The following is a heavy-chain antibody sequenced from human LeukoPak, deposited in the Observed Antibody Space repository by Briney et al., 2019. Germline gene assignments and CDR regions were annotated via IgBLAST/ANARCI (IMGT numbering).Heavy chain of an antibody. V-gene: IGHV4-39*07. D-gene: IGHD3-22*01. J-gene: IGHJ4*02. CDR1: GGSISSSSYY. CDR2: IYYSGST. Sequence: SETLSLTCTVSGGSISSSSYYWGWLRQPPGKGLEWIGSIYYSGSTYYNPSLKSRVTISVDTSKNQFSLKLSSVTAADTAVYYCARRDDSSGYHKIFDYWGQGTLVTVSS. CDR3: ARRDDSSGYHKIFDY.